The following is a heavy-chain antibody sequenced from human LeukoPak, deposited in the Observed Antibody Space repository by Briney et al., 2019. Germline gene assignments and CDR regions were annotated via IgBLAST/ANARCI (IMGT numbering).Heavy chain of an antibody. CDR3: ARVDGYNSYFDY. D-gene: IGHD5-24*01. J-gene: IGHJ4*02. Sequence: GGSLRLSCAASGFTVSSNYMSWVRQAPGKGLEWVSVIYSGGSTYYADSVKGRFTISRDNSKNTLYLQMNSLRAEDTAVYYCARVDGYNSYFDYWGQGALVTVSS. CDR2: IYSGGST. CDR1: GFTVSSNY. V-gene: IGHV3-53*01.